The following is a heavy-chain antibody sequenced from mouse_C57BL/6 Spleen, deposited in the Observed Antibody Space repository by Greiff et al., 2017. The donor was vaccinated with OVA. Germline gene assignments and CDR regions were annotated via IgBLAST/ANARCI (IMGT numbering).Heavy chain of an antibody. CDR3: ARLTTVVATDDD. CDR1: GYTFTSYW. J-gene: IGHJ2*01. D-gene: IGHD1-1*01. Sequence: QVQLQQPGAELVKPGASVKLSCKASGYTFTSYWMHWVKQRPGQGLEWIGMIPPNSGSTNYNEKFKSKATLTVDKSSSTAYMQLNSLTCEDSAVYNWARLTTVVATDDDWGQGTTLTVAS. V-gene: IGHV1-64*01. CDR2: IPPNSGST.